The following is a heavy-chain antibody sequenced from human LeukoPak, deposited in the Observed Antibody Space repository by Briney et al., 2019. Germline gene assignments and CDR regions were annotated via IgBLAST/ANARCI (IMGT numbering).Heavy chain of an antibody. V-gene: IGHV3-21*01. Sequence: GGSLRLSCAASGFTFSSYSMNWVRQAPGKGLEWVSSISSSSSYIYYADSVKGRFTISRDNAKNSLYLQMNSLRAEDTAVYYCANKVYCSTTSCYPAGYWGQGTLVTVSS. CDR3: ANKVYCSTTSCYPAGY. J-gene: IGHJ4*02. D-gene: IGHD2-2*01. CDR1: GFTFSSYS. CDR2: ISSSSSYI.